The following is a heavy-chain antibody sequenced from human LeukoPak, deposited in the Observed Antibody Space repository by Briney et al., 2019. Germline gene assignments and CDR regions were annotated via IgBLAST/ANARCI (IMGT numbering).Heavy chain of an antibody. Sequence: GGSLRLSCAASGFTLSSYGMHWVRQAPGKGLEWVAVIWYDGSNKYYADSVKGRFTISRDNSKNTLYLQMNSLRAEDTAVYYCARGQVDTAMVDYWGQGTLVTVSS. CDR2: IWYDGSNK. J-gene: IGHJ4*02. D-gene: IGHD5-18*01. CDR3: ARGQVDTAMVDY. CDR1: GFTLSSYG. V-gene: IGHV3-33*01.